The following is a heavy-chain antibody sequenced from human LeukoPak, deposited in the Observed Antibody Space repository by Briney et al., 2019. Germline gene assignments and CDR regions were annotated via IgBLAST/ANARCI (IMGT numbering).Heavy chain of an antibody. D-gene: IGHD3-3*01. J-gene: IGHJ4*02. CDR2: IYTSGST. CDR3: ARASDYDFWSGYVFDY. Sequence: PSETLSLTCTVSGGSISRYYWSWIRQPAGKGLEWIGRIYTSGSTNYNPSLKSRVTMSVDTSKNQFSLKLSSVTGADTAVYYCARASDYDFWSGYVFDYWGQGTLVTVSS. V-gene: IGHV4-4*07. CDR1: GGSISRYY.